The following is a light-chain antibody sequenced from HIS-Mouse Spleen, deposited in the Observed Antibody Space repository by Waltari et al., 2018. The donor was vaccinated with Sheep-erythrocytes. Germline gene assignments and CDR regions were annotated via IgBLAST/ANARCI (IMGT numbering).Light chain of an antibody. V-gene: IGLV2-14*01. Sequence: QSALTQPASVSGSPGQSITISCTGTSSDVGGYNYVPWYQQHPGKAPKLMIYEVSNRPSWVSNRFSGSKSGNTASLTISGLQAEDEADYYCSSYTSSSTWVFGGGTKLTVL. CDR1: SSDVGGYNY. CDR3: SSYTSSSTWV. J-gene: IGLJ3*02. CDR2: EVS.